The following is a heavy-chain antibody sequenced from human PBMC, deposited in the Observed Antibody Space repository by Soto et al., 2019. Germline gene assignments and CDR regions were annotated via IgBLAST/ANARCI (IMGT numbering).Heavy chain of an antibody. CDR2: IFSNDEK. V-gene: IGHV2-26*01. CDR1: GFSLSNARMG. CDR3: ARFRHWSAAAGTGWFDP. J-gene: IGHJ5*02. Sequence: ESGPPLVNPTETLTLTCTVSGFSLSNARMGVSWIRQPPGKALEWLAHIFSNDEKSYSTSLKSRLTISKDTSKSQVVLTMTNMDPVDTATYYCARFRHWSAAAGTGWFDPWGQGTLVTVSS. D-gene: IGHD6-13*01.